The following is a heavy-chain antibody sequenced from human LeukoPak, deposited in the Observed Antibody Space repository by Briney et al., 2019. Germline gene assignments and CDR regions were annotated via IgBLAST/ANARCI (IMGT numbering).Heavy chain of an antibody. V-gene: IGHV4-34*01. D-gene: IGHD2-2*02. CDR3: ASNKYPVQAFDV. CDR1: GGSFNDYY. CDR2: IHHSGST. J-gene: IGHJ3*01. Sequence: SETLSLTCAVYGGSFNDYYWSWIRQSPGTGLEWIGEIHHSGSTNYNSSLESRVTMSIDTSNSQFSLKLTSVTAADTAVYYCASNKYPVQAFDVWGQGTMVTVSS.